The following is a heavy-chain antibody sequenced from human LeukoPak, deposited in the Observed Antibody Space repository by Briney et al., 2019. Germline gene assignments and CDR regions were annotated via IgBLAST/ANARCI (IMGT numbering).Heavy chain of an antibody. CDR3: AIFGIGGYPRSDY. CDR2: INPNSGDT. D-gene: IGHD1-26*01. Sequence: ASVKVSCKASGYTFTDYYMHWVRQAPGQGLEWMGWINPNSGDTYYAQKFQGRVTMTRDTSTSTAYMELSRLRSDDTAVYYCAIFGIGGYPRSDYCGQGTLVTASS. V-gene: IGHV1-2*02. J-gene: IGHJ4*02. CDR1: GYTFTDYY.